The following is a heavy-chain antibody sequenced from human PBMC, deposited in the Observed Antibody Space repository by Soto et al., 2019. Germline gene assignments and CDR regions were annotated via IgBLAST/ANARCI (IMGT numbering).Heavy chain of an antibody. Sequence: ASVKVSCKASGYIFTTYHLHWVRQAPGQGLELMGVINPSTGSTTYAQKFQGRVTVTRDTSTNTVYVELSSLTSDDAAVYYCAGWYSSGYIDYWGQGTLVTVYS. CDR2: INPSTGST. D-gene: IGHD6-19*01. CDR1: GYIFTTYH. V-gene: IGHV1-46*01. CDR3: AGWYSSGYIDY. J-gene: IGHJ4*02.